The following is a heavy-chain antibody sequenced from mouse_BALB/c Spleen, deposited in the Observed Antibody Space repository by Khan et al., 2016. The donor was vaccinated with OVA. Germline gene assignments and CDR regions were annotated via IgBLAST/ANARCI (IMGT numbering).Heavy chain of an antibody. CDR3: AGSNYDCRGHYALGY. Sequence: VQLQESGDDLVKPGASVKLSCKASGYTFTSYWIHWIKQRPGQGLEWIGQISPGSGSAYYNEKFKGKATLTVDTSSSTAYIQLNSLSSEDSAVYVCAGSNYDCRGHYALGYWGQGTSVTVSS. J-gene: IGHJ4*01. CDR1: GYTFTSYW. D-gene: IGHD2-4*01. V-gene: IGHV1S132*01. CDR2: ISPGSGSA.